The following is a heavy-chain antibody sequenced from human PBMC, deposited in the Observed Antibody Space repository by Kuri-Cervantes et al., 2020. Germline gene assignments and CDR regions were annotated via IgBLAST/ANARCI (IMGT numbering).Heavy chain of an antibody. CDR2: MNPNSGNT. V-gene: IGHV1-8*01. CDR1: GYTFTSYD. J-gene: IGHJ3*01. CDR3: ARDQDGQLAPDDPFDF. D-gene: IGHD6-6*01. Sequence: ASVKVSCKASGYTFTSYDINWVRQATGQGLEWMGWMNPNSGNTGYAQKFQGRVTMTRNTSISTAYMELRSLRSDDTAVYYCARDQDGQLAPDDPFDFWGLGTMVTVSS.